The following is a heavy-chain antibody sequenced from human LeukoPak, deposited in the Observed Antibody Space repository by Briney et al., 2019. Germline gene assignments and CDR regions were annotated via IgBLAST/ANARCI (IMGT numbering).Heavy chain of an antibody. J-gene: IGHJ3*01. CDR2: ISYDGSNK. V-gene: IGHV3-30*18. Sequence: GGSLRLSCAASGFTFSSYGMHWVRQAPGKGLEWVAVISYDGSNKYYADSVKGRFTISRDNSKNTLCLQMNSLRAEDTAVYYCAKETPSSWGQGTMVTVSS. CDR1: GFTFSSYG. CDR3: AKETPSS. D-gene: IGHD2-15*01.